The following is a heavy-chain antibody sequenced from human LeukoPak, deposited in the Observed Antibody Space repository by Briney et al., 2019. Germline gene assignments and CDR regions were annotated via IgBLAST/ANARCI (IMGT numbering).Heavy chain of an antibody. Sequence: ASVKVSCKASGYTFTSYDINWVRQATGQGLEWMGWMNPNSGNTGYAQKFQGRVTITRNTSISTAYMELSSLRSEDTAVYYCARVWVGTYYDILTGLLPKGFDPWGQGTLVAVSS. CDR1: GYTFTSYD. CDR3: ARVWVGTYYDILTGLLPKGFDP. CDR2: MNPNSGNT. V-gene: IGHV1-8*03. J-gene: IGHJ5*02. D-gene: IGHD3-9*01.